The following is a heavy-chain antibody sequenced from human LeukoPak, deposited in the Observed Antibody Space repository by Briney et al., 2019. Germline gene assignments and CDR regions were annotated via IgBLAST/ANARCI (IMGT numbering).Heavy chain of an antibody. D-gene: IGHD5-12*01. J-gene: IGHJ4*02. CDR3: ARDSLSPDIVATMRYFDY. Sequence: GRSLRLSCAASGFTFSSYAMHWVRQAPGKGLEWVAVISYDGSNKYYADSVKGRFTISRDNSKNTLYLQMNSLRAEDMAVYYCARDSLSPDIVATMRYFDYWGQGTLVTVSS. V-gene: IGHV3-30*04. CDR2: ISYDGSNK. CDR1: GFTFSSYA.